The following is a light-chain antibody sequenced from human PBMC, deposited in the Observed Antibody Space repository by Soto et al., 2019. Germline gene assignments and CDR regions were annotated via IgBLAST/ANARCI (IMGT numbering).Light chain of an antibody. Sequence: QTVVPQSSSASASLGSSVKLTCTLSSGHISYMIAWHQQQPWKAPRYLVKLEGIGSYNKGSGVPVRFSGSSSGADRYLTIASLQSEDEADYYGETLDRNTRIFGGGTKLTVL. CDR3: ETLDRNTRI. CDR2: LEGIGSY. V-gene: IGLV4-60*03. CDR1: SGHISYM. J-gene: IGLJ2*01.